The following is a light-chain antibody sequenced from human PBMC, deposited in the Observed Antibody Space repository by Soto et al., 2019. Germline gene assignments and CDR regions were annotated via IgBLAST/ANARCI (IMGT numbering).Light chain of an antibody. J-gene: IGKJ4*01. Sequence: IQLTQSPSSLSASVGASVPITGRASQDIAIYVAWYQQKPGEAPKLLSYAASTLYGGVPSRFSGSGSGTDFALTITSLQAEDFATYYCQQLRLYPSTFGGGTKVDIK. CDR2: AAS. CDR3: QQLRLYPST. V-gene: IGKV1-9*01. CDR1: QDIAIY.